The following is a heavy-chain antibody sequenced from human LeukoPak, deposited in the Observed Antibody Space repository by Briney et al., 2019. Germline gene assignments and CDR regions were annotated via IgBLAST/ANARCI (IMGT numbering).Heavy chain of an antibody. Sequence: GGSLRLSCAGSGFNFNNYAMHWVRQAPGKGLEWLSGISWNSGTNGYADSVKGRFTITRDNAKNSLYLQMNSLRPDDTAFYYCAKATGDWYFDLWGRGTLVTVSS. J-gene: IGHJ2*01. CDR3: AKATGDWYFDL. CDR2: ISWNSGTN. D-gene: IGHD7-27*01. CDR1: GFNFNNYA. V-gene: IGHV3-9*01.